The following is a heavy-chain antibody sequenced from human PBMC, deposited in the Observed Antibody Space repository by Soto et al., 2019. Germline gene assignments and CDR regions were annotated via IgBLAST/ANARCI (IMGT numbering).Heavy chain of an antibody. J-gene: IGHJ6*03. D-gene: IGHD1-26*01. CDR1: GGSLSSYF. V-gene: IGHV4-59*01. CDR3: ARGTSGYSGRYYYNYMGV. Sequence: SETLSLTCTVSGGSLSSYFWSWIRQPPGKGLEWIGYIYYSGSTNYNPSLKSRVTISVDTSKNQFSLKLSSVTAADTAVYYCARGTSGYSGRYYYNYMGVWAKGTTVTVSS. CDR2: IYYSGST.